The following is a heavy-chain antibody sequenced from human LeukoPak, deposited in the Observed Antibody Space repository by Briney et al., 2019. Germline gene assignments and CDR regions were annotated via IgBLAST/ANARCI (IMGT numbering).Heavy chain of an antibody. V-gene: IGHV4-4*07. J-gene: IGHJ4*02. Sequence: PSETLSLTCTLFGGSISSYYWSWIRQPAGKGLEWIVRLHSSGSTNYNPSLKSRATMSVDTSKNQFSLKLRSVTAADTALYFCARGRLADYGDYEGFEYWGQGTLVTVSS. D-gene: IGHD4-17*01. CDR3: ARGRLADYGDYEGFEY. CDR2: LHSSGST. CDR1: GGSISSYY.